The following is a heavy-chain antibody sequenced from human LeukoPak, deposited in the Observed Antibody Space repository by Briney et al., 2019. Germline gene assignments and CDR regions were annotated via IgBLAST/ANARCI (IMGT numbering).Heavy chain of an antibody. CDR2: IYYSGSA. CDR3: ARDRRYYASTGAYDY. CDR1: GGSISSYY. D-gene: IGHD3-22*01. J-gene: IGHJ4*02. Sequence: PPETLSLTCTVSGGSISSYYWSWIRQPPGKGLEWIGYIYYSGSANYNPSLKSRVTISVDTSKNQFSLKLSSVTAADMAVYYCARDRRYYASTGAYDYWGQGTLVTVSS. V-gene: IGHV4-59*01.